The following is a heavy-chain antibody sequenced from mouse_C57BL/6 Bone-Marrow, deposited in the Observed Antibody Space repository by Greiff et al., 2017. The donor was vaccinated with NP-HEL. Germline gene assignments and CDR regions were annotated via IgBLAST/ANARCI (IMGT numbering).Heavy chain of an antibody. D-gene: IGHD2-12*01. Sequence: DVMLVESGEGLVKPGGSLKLSCAASGFTFSSYAMSWVRQTPEKRLEWVAYISSGGDYIYYADTVKGRFTISRDNARNTLYLQMSSLKSEDTAMYYCTRLRRTANWYFDVWGTGTTVTVSS. V-gene: IGHV5-9-1*02. J-gene: IGHJ1*03. CDR3: TRLRRTANWYFDV. CDR2: ISSGGDYI. CDR1: GFTFSSYA.